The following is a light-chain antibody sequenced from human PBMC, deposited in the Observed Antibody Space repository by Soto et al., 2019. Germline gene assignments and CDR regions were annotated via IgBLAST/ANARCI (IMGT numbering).Light chain of an antibody. V-gene: IGKV3-20*01. CDR1: QSVSNDF. CDR3: QQCNSWPPVT. Sequence: EIVLTQSPGILSLSPGERATLSCRASQSVSNDFLAWYQQKPGQAPRLLIYGASTRATDVPDRFSGSGSGADFTLTISRLEPEDFAVYYCQQCNSWPPVTFGGGTKVEIK. CDR2: GAS. J-gene: IGKJ4*01.